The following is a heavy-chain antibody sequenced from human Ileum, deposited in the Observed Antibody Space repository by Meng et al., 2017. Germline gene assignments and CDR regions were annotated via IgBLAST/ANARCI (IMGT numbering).Heavy chain of an antibody. CDR2: ISYDGSNK. CDR3: ARDLMPWLQFRYGMDV. V-gene: IGHV3-30*04. J-gene: IGHJ6*02. Sequence: GGSLRLSCAASGFTFSSYAMHWVRQAPGKGLEWVAVISYDGSNKYYADSVKGRFTISRDNSKNTLYLQMNSLRAEDTAVYYCARDLMPWLQFRYGMDVWSQGTTVTVSS. D-gene: IGHD5-24*01. CDR1: GFTFSSYA.